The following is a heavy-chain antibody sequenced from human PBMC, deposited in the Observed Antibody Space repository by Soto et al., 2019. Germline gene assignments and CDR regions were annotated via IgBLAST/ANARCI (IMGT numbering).Heavy chain of an antibody. CDR3: ARGGILWFGELSPPDY. CDR1: GFTFSSYA. V-gene: IGHV3-64*01. CDR2: ISSNGGST. J-gene: IGHJ4*02. Sequence: EVQLVESGGGLVQPGGSLRLSCAASGFTFSSYAMHWVRQAPGKGLEYVSAISSNGGSTYYANSVKGRFTISRDNSKNTLYLQMGSLRAEDMAVYYCARGGILWFGELSPPDYWGQGTLVTVSS. D-gene: IGHD3-10*01.